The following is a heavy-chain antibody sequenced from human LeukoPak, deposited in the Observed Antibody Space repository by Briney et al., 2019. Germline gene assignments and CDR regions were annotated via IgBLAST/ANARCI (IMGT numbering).Heavy chain of an antibody. CDR1: GFTFSSYG. V-gene: IGHV3-30*02. J-gene: IGHJ6*04. D-gene: IGHD3-10*02. CDR2: IRHDGSNK. Sequence: GGSLRLSCAASGFTFSSYGMHWVRQAPGKGLEWVAIIRHDGSNKYYADSVKGRFTISRDNAKNSLYLQMNSLRAEDTAVYYCAELGITMIGGVWGKGTTVTISS. CDR3: AELGITMIGGV.